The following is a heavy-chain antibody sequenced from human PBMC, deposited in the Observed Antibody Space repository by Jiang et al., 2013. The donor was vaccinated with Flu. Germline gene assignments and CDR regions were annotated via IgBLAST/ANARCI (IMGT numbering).Heavy chain of an antibody. CDR3: GRDLGYFDY. V-gene: IGHV6-1*01. CDR1: GDSVSSYSAA. J-gene: IGHJ4*02. Sequence: TLSLTCAISGDSVSSYSAAWNWLRQSPSRGLEWLGRTYYRSKWINEYAVSVRGRITINPDTSKNQFSLHLNSVTPEDTALYYCGRDLGYFDYWDQGTLVTVSS. CDR2: TYYRSKWIN. D-gene: IGHD6-13*01.